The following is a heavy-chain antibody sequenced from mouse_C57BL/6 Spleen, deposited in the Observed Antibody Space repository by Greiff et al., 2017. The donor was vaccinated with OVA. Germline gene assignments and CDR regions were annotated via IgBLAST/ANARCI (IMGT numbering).Heavy chain of an antibody. Sequence: EVQLVESGPGLVKPSQSLSLTCSVTGYSITSGYYWNWIRQFPGNKLEWMGYISYDGSNNYNPSLKNRISITRDTSKNQFFLKLNSVTTEDTATYYCARDGSSGSWFAYWGQGTLVTVSA. V-gene: IGHV3-6*01. CDR2: ISYDGSN. CDR3: ARDGSSGSWFAY. CDR1: GYSITSGYY. D-gene: IGHD3-2*02. J-gene: IGHJ3*01.